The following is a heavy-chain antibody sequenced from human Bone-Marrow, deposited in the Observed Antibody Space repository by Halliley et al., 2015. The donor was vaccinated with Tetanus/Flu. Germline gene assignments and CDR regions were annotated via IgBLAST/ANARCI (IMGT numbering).Heavy chain of an antibody. CDR2: VYYSGNT. V-gene: IGHV4-59*01. J-gene: IGHJ4*02. D-gene: IGHD3-16*02. CDR1: GGSISSYY. CDR3: ARHYRHWLFDY. Sequence: GLVKPSETLSLTCTVSGGSISSYYWSWIRQPPGKGLEWIGYVYYSGNTNYNPSLKSRVTISVDTSKNQFSLKLNSVTAADTAVYYCARHYRHWLFDYWGQGTLVTVSS.